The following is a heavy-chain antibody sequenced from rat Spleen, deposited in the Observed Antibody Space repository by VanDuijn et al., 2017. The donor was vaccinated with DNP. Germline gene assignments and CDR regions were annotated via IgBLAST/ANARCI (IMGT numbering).Heavy chain of an antibody. CDR2: ISSGGNT. Sequence: QVQLKESGPGLVQPSQTLSLTCAVSGFSPNSYTVTWVLQPPGKGLEWVAAISSGGNTYYNSALKSRLSISRDTSKSQVFLKMNSLQAEDTAMYFCASHPSGPYVMDAWGQGTSVTVSS. V-gene: IGHV2-6*01. CDR3: ASHPSGPYVMDA. D-gene: IGHD4-3*01. J-gene: IGHJ4*01. CDR1: GFSPNSYT.